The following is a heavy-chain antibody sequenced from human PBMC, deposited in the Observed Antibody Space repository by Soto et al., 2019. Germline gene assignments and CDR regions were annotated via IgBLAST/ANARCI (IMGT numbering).Heavy chain of an antibody. D-gene: IGHD4-17*01. CDR3: ARRYGPGFDY. J-gene: IGHJ4*02. Sequence: PSETLSLTCTVSGGSISSYYWSWIRQPPGKGLEWIGYIYYSGSTNYNPSLKSRVTISVDTSKNQFSLKLSSVTAADTAVYYCARRYGPGFDYWGQRTLVTVS. V-gene: IGHV4-59*01. CDR1: GGSISSYY. CDR2: IYYSGST.